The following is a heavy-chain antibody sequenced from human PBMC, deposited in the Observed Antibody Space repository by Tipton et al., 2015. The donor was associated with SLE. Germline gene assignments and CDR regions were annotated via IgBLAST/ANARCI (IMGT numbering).Heavy chain of an antibody. J-gene: IGHJ2*01. V-gene: IGHV4-59*01. Sequence: TLSLTCTVPGGSISSYYWSWIRQPPGKGLEWIGYIYYSGSTNYNPSLKSRVTISVDASKNQFSLKLSSVTAADTAVYYCARDPAPYSSPSEYFDLWGRGTLVTVSS. CDR2: IYYSGST. CDR1: GGSISSYY. CDR3: ARDPAPYSSPSEYFDL. D-gene: IGHD6-6*01.